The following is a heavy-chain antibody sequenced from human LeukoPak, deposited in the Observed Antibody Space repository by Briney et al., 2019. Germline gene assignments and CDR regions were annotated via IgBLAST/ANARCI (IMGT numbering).Heavy chain of an antibody. V-gene: IGHV3-7*01. D-gene: IGHD3-10*02. J-gene: IGHJ6*04. CDR2: IKQDGSEK. CDR3: AELGITMIGGV. Sequence: PGGSLRLSCADSGFTFSSYWMSWVRQAPGKGLEWVANIKQDGSEKYYADSVKGRFTISRDNAKNSLYLQMNSLRAEDTAVYYCAELGITMIGGVWGKGTTVTISS. CDR1: GFTFSSYW.